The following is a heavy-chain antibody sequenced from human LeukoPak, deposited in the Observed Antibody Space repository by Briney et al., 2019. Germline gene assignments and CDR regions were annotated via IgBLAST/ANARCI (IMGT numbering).Heavy chain of an antibody. D-gene: IGHD6-6*01. J-gene: IGHJ4*02. CDR2: IIPIFGTA. CDR3: AKDRLGSSFSFDY. Sequence: GALVKVSCKASGGTFSSYAISWVRQAPGQGLEWMGGIIPIFGTANYAQKFQGRVTITTDESTSTAYMELSSLRSEDTAVYYCAKDRLGSSFSFDYWGQGTLVTVSS. CDR1: GGTFSSYA. V-gene: IGHV1-69*05.